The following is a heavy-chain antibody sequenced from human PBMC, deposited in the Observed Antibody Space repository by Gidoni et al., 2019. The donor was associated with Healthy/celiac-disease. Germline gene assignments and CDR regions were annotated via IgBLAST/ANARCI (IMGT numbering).Heavy chain of an antibody. CDR3: ARGRGYSYDSFDY. Sequence: QVQLQQWGAGLLKPSATLSLPCAVYGWSFSGYYWSCIRQPPGKGLEWIGEINHSGSTNYNPSLKSRVTISVDTSKNQFSLKLSSVTAADTAVYYCARGRGYSYDSFDYWGQGTLVTVSS. D-gene: IGHD5-18*01. J-gene: IGHJ4*02. V-gene: IGHV4-34*01. CDR2: INHSGST. CDR1: GWSFSGYY.